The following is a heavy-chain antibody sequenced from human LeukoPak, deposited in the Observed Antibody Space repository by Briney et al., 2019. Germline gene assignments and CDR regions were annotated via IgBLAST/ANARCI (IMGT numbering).Heavy chain of an antibody. D-gene: IGHD3-10*01. CDR3: ARDRDYYYGSGSYYLGPSDY. CDR2: ISYDGSNK. J-gene: IGHJ4*02. V-gene: IGHV3-30*04. CDR1: GFTFSMYA. Sequence: PGRSLRLSCAASGFTFSMYAMYWVRQAPGKGLEWVAVISYDGSNKYYGDSVKGRFTISRDNSKSTLYLQMNSLRAEDTALYYCARDRDYYYGSGSYYLGPSDYWGQGTLVTVSS.